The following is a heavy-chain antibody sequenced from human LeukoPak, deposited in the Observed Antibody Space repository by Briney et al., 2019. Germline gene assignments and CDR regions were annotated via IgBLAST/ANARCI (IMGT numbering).Heavy chain of an antibody. D-gene: IGHD5-12*01. CDR3: AKDPRPYGGSTYYFDY. CDR2: IRYDGSNK. V-gene: IGHV3-30*02. J-gene: IGHJ4*02. Sequence: PGGSLSLSCAASGFTFSSYGMHWLRQAPGKGLEWVAFIRYDGSNKYYAASVKGRFTISRDNSKNTLYLQMNSVRAEDTAVYYCAKDPRPYGGSTYYFDYWGQGTLVTVSS. CDR1: GFTFSSYG.